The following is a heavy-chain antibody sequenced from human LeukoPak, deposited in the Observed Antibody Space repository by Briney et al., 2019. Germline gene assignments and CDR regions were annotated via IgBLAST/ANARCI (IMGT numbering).Heavy chain of an antibody. D-gene: IGHD2-2*02. CDR1: GYTFTSYY. V-gene: IGHV1-46*01. J-gene: IGHJ5*02. Sequence: ASVKVSCKASGYTFTSYYMHWVRQAPGQGLEWMGIINPSGGSTSYAQKFQGRVTMTRDMSTSIVYMELSSLRSEDTAVYYCARSPISGVPAAIARWGNWFDPWGQGTLVTVSS. CDR2: INPSGGST. CDR3: ARSPISGVPAAIARWGNWFDP.